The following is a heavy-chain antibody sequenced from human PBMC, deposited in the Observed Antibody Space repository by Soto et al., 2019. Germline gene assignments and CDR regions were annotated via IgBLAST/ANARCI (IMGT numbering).Heavy chain of an antibody. Sequence: ASVKVSCKASGYMFISYGVNWVRQAPGQGLEWMGWISAYNGNTKYAQNLQGRVTMTTDTSTSTAYMEMRSLRSDDTAVYYCVRDLDGSGSYYTDYWGPGTLVTVSS. J-gene: IGHJ4*02. CDR3: VRDLDGSGSYYTDY. V-gene: IGHV1-18*01. CDR2: ISAYNGNT. D-gene: IGHD3-10*01. CDR1: GYMFISYG.